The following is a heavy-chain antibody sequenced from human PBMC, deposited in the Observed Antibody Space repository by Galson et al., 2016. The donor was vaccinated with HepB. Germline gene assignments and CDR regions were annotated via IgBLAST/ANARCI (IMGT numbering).Heavy chain of an antibody. V-gene: IGHV6-1*01. CDR3: AREYSTGYYERFLAKRARRGFDY. D-gene: IGHD6-19*01. CDR2: TYYRAQWYN. J-gene: IGHJ4*02. CDR1: GDSVSSNSAA. Sequence: CAISGDSVSSNSAAWNWIRQSPSRGLEWLGRTYYRAQWYNDYAVSVKSRITINVDTSKNQFSLQLNSVTPEDTALYYCAREYSTGYYERFLAKRARRGFDYWGQGTLVTVSS.